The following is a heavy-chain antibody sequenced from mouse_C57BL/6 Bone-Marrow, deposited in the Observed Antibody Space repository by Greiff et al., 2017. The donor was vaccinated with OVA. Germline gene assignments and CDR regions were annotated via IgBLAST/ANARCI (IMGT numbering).Heavy chain of an antibody. J-gene: IGHJ3*01. D-gene: IGHD1-1*01. CDR3: ARRYYGSSWGFAY. Sequence: QVQLKQSGAELARPGASVKLSCKASGYTFTSYGISWVKQRTGQGLEWIGEIYPRSGNTYYNEKFKGKATLTADKSSSTAYMELRSLTSEDSAVYFCARRYYGSSWGFAYWGQGTLVTVSA. CDR2: IYPRSGNT. CDR1: GYTFTSYG. V-gene: IGHV1-81*01.